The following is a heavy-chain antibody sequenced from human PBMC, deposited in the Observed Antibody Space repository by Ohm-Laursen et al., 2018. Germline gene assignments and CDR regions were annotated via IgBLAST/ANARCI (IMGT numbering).Heavy chain of an antibody. V-gene: IGHV3-11*01. CDR3: VKDKRYDSSGYMRFDQ. D-gene: IGHD3-22*01. CDR1: GFTFSDYY. Sequence: SLRLSCSASGFTFSDYYMSWIRQAPGKGPEWVSYISSSGSTIYYADSVKGRFTISRDNAKNSLYLQMNSLRAEDTAVYYCVKDKRYDSSGYMRFDQWGQGTLVTVSS. CDR2: ISSSGSTI. J-gene: IGHJ4*02.